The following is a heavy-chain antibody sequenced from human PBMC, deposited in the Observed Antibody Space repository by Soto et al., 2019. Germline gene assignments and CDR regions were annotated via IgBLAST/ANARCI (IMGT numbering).Heavy chain of an antibody. D-gene: IGHD6-13*01. V-gene: IGHV3-23*01. CDR3: AKDRLYSSSWEHFDY. CDR2: ISGSGGST. J-gene: IGHJ4*02. Sequence: GGSLRLSCAASGFTFSSYAMSWVRQAPGKGLEWVSAISGSGGSTYYADSVKGRFTISRDNSKNTLYLQMNSLRAEDTAVYYCAKDRLYSSSWEHFDYWGQGTLVTVSS. CDR1: GFTFSSYA.